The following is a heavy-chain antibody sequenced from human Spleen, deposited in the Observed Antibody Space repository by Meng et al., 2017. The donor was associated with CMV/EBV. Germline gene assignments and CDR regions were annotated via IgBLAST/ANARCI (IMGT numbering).Heavy chain of an antibody. CDR1: GFTFSSNY. CDR3: ARMSYCSSTSCYIDY. D-gene: IGHD2-2*02. J-gene: IGHJ4*02. CDR2: IYSGGST. Sequence: ETLSLTCAASGFTFSSNYMSWVRQAPGKGLEWVSVIYSGGSTYYADSVKGRFTISRDNSKNTLYLQMNSLRAEDTAVYYCARMSYCSSTSCYIDYWGQGTLVTVSS. V-gene: IGHV3-53*01.